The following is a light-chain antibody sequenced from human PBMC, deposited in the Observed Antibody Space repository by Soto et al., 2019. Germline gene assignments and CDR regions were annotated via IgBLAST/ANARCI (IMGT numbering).Light chain of an antibody. J-gene: IGKJ5*01. CDR3: QQRSNWPPSIT. V-gene: IGKV3-11*01. CDR1: QTMRSL. CDR2: DAS. Sequence: EIVLTRSPATLSLSPGERATLSRRAIQTMRSLLAWYQQRPGQAPRLLIYDASNRATGIPARFSGSGSGTDFTLTISSLEPEDFAVYYCQQRSNWPPSITFGQGTRLEIK.